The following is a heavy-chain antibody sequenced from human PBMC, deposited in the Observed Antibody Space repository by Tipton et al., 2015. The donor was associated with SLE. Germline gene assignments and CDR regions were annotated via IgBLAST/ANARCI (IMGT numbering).Heavy chain of an antibody. CDR1: GDSVSSTSAT. D-gene: IGHD5-12*01. Sequence: GLVKPSQTLSVTCAISGDSVSSTSATWNWIRQSPSRGLEWLGRTYYRSRWYNDSTVSVKSRIIINPDTAKNQFSLQLNPVTPEDTAVYYCVRAVAQSSGLEDYYYMDVWGKGTTVTVSS. J-gene: IGHJ6*03. CDR3: VRAVAQSSGLEDYYYMDV. CDR2: TYYRSRWYN. V-gene: IGHV6-1*01.